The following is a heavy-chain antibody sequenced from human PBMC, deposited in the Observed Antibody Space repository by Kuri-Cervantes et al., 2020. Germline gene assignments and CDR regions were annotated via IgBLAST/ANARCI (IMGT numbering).Heavy chain of an antibody. CDR3: ARCRGFSFGYPTQLASYYYVDV. V-gene: IGHV1-8*02. Sequence: ASVKVSCKASGYTFTSYDINWVRQATGQGLEWMGWMNPNSGNTGYAQKFQGRVTMTRDTSISTAYMELSSLRSDDTAVYFCARCRGFSFGYPTQLASYYYVDVWGEGTTVTVSS. CDR2: MNPNSGNT. CDR1: GYTFTSYD. J-gene: IGHJ6*03. D-gene: IGHD1-1*01.